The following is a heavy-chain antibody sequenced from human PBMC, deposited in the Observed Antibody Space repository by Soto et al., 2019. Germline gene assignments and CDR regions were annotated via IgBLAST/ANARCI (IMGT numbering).Heavy chain of an antibody. J-gene: IGHJ4*02. CDR3: ARHDPNSSGWFTFDY. D-gene: IGHD6-19*01. CDR2: IYYSGST. CDR1: GGSISSSSYY. Sequence: SETLSLTCTVPGGSISSSSYYWGWIRQPPGKGLEWIGSIYYSGSTYYNPSLKSRVTISVDTSKNQFSLKLSSVTAADTAVYYCARHDPNSSGWFTFDYWGQGTLVTVSS. V-gene: IGHV4-39*01.